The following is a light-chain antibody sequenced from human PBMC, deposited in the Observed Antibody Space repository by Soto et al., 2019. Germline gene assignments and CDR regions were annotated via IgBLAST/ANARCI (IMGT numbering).Light chain of an antibody. CDR3: AAWDDSLNGHV. Sequence: VLTQPHSASGTPGQSVTISCSGSSSNIGTSSVHWFQQLPGTAPKLLISTTNQRPSGVPERFSGSKSGTSASLAISGLQSEDEADYYCAAWDDSLNGHVFGTGTKVTVL. V-gene: IGLV1-44*01. CDR2: TTN. J-gene: IGLJ1*01. CDR1: SSNIGTSS.